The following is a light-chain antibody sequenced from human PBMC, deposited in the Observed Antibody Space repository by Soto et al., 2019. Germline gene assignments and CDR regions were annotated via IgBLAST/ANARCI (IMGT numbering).Light chain of an antibody. CDR1: QAIGNY. CDR2: GAT. V-gene: IGKV1-39*01. CDR3: QQCHATPLT. Sequence: DIQMTQSPSSLSASVGDRVTITCRASQAIGNYLNWYQQKPGKAPNLLIFGATTLQSGVPSRFSGSGYGTNFSLIISFLQPEDFAIYYCQQCHATPLTYGQGTRL. J-gene: IGKJ5*01.